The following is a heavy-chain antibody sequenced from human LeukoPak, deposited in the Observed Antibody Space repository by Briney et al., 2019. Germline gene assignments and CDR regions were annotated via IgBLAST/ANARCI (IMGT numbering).Heavy chain of an antibody. CDR2: VSYDGSNQ. CDR1: GFTFSDYV. CDR3: ARARGGTSLDY. J-gene: IGHJ4*02. Sequence: GGSLRLSCAASGFTFSDYVMHWVRQAPGKGLEWVAVVSYDGSNQYYADSVKSRFTISRDNSKNTFYLQMNSLRAEDTAVYYCARARGGTSLDYWGQGTLVTVSS. D-gene: IGHD3-10*01. V-gene: IGHV3-30-3*01.